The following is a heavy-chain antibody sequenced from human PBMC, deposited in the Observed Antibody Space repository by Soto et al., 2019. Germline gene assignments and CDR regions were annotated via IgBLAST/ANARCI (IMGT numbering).Heavy chain of an antibody. V-gene: IGHV1-3*04. CDR2: INNANGDT. CDR1: GYTFNRYS. CDR3: ARDEDY. Sequence: QVQLVQSGAEVKEPGASVKVSCKSSGYTFNRYSMHWVRQAPGQSLEWLGWINNANGDTKYSEKLQGRITLKGDRSASTAYMELTSLTFEDTAVYFCARDEDYWGQGTLVTVSS. J-gene: IGHJ4*02.